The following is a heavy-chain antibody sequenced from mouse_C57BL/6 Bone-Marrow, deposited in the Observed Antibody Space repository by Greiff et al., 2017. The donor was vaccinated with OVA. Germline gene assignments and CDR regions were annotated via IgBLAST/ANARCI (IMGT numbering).Heavy chain of an antibody. CDR3: ARRGTAQAVVFDY. Sequence: QVQLQQPGAELVRPGSSVKLSCKASGYTFTSYWMDWVKQRPGQGLEWIGNIYPSDSETHYNQKFKDKATLTVDKSSSTAYMQLSSLTSEDSAVYYCARRGTAQAVVFDYWGQGTTLTVSS. CDR1: GYTFTSYW. D-gene: IGHD3-2*02. CDR2: IYPSDSET. J-gene: IGHJ2*01. V-gene: IGHV1-61*01.